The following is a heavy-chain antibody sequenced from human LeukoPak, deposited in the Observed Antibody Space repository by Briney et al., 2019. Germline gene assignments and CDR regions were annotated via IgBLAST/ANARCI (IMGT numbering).Heavy chain of an antibody. CDR2: IIPIFGTE. CDR1: GVTFSSYA. D-gene: IGHD2-15*01. J-gene: IGHJ6*02. V-gene: IGHV1-69*01. Sequence: SVKVSCKASGVTFSSYAISWVRQAPGQGLDWMGGIIPIFGTENYAQKFQGRVTITADESTSTAYMELSSLRSEDTAVYYCATHQGYCSGGSCLGDYYYGMDVWGQGNTVTVSS. CDR3: ATHQGYCSGGSCLGDYYYGMDV.